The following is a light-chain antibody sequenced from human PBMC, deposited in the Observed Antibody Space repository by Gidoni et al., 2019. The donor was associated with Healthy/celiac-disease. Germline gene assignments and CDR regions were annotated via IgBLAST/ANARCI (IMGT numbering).Light chain of an antibody. CDR1: QSVLYSSNNKNY. CDR2: WAS. V-gene: IGKV4-1*01. CDR3: QQYYSTSCT. Sequence: DLVMTPSPDSLAVSLGERATINCKSSQSVLYSSNNKNYLAWYQQKPGQPPKLLIYWASTRESGVPDRFSGSGSGTDFTLTISSLQAEDVAVYYCQQYYSTSCTFGQGTKLEIK. J-gene: IGKJ2*02.